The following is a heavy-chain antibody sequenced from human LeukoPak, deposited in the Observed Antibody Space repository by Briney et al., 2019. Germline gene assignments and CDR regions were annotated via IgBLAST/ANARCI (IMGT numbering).Heavy chain of an antibody. CDR3: ANLMRGYSGYADY. J-gene: IGHJ4*02. Sequence: ASVKVSCKASGYTFTGYYTHWVRQAPGQGLEWMGWINPNSGGTNYAQKFQGRVTMTRDTSISTAYMELSRLRSDDTAVYYCANLMRGYSGYADYWGQGTLVTVSS. V-gene: IGHV1-2*02. CDR1: GYTFTGYY. D-gene: IGHD5-12*01. CDR2: INPNSGGT.